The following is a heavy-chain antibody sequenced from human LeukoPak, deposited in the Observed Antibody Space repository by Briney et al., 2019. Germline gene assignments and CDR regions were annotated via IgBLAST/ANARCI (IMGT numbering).Heavy chain of an antibody. D-gene: IGHD6-19*01. CDR3: ARTQWRIWALDY. V-gene: IGHV4-59*12. CDR1: GGSISSYY. Sequence: PSETLSLTCTVSGGSISSYYWSWIRQPPGKGLEWIGYIYYSGSTNYNPSLKSRVTISVDTSKNQFSLKLSSVTAADTAVYYCARTQWRIWALDYWGQGTLVTVSS. CDR2: IYYSGST. J-gene: IGHJ4*02.